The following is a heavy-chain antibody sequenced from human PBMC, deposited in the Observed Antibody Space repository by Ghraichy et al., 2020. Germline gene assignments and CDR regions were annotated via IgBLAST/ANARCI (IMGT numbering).Heavy chain of an antibody. D-gene: IGHD3-16*02. J-gene: IGHJ6*03. CDR1: GFTVNTNY. Sequence: GGSLRLSCVVSGFTVNTNYMTWVRQAPGKGLEWVSVIYGGGSTYYADSVKGRFTISRDHSKNTLYLQMNKLRADDTAVYYCASSLSMDVWGNGTTVTVSS. V-gene: IGHV3-53*01. CDR2: IYGGGST. CDR3: ASSLSMDV.